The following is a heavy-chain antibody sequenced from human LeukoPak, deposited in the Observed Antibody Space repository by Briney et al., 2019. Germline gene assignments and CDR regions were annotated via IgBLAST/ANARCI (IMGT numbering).Heavy chain of an antibody. Sequence: GGSLRPPCAASGFTFSSYAISWVRQAPGKGLEWVSAISGSGGTTYYADSVKGRFTISRDNSKNTLYLQMNSLRAEDTAVYYCAKGRDMLTPGSYWGQGALVTVSS. CDR1: GFTFSSYA. CDR3: AKGRDMLTPGSY. CDR2: ISGSGGTT. J-gene: IGHJ4*02. D-gene: IGHD3-9*01. V-gene: IGHV3-23*01.